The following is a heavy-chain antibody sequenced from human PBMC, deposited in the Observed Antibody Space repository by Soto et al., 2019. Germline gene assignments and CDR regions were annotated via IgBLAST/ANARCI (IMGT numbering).Heavy chain of an antibody. CDR2: IYYSGST. CDR3: ARRTVNIRTFYSGLKTHCFDY. D-gene: IGHD6-19*01. J-gene: IGHJ4*02. CDR1: GDSMSSSDYY. Sequence: QLQLHESGPGLVKPSETLSLTCAVSGDSMSSSDYYWGWIRQPPGKGLEWIGSIYYSGSTYSNPSLPSRVAISVDTSNNQFSLKLKSVTAADTAIYYCARRTVNIRTFYSGLKTHCFDYWGQGAPVTVSS. V-gene: IGHV4-39*01.